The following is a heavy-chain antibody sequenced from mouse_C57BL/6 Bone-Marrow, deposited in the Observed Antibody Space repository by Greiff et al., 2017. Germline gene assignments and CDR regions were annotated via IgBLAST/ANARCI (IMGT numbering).Heavy chain of an antibody. CDR1: GYTFTSYW. CDR2: IYPGSGST. D-gene: IGHD3-2*02. V-gene: IGHV1-55*01. Sequence: QVHVKQPGAELVKPGASVKMSCKASGYTFTSYWITWVKQRPGQGLEWIGDIYPGSGSTNYNEKFKSKATLTVDTSSSTAYMQLSSLTSEDSAVXYCARGSSGYRYWGQGTTLTVSS. J-gene: IGHJ2*01. CDR3: ARGSSGYRY.